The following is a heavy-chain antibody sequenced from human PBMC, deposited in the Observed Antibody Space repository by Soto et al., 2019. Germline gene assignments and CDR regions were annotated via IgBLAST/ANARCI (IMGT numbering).Heavy chain of an antibody. Sequence: GGSLRLSCAASGFTFSTYGMSWVRQAPGKGLEWVSVISASGSSTYYADSVKGRFTISRDNSKNTLYLQMNSLRAEDTAVYYCARDINLLSYSSGHNYYYYGMDVWGQGTTVTVSS. CDR2: ISASGSST. D-gene: IGHD6-19*01. J-gene: IGHJ6*02. CDR3: ARDINLLSYSSGHNYYYYGMDV. CDR1: GFTFSTYG. V-gene: IGHV3-23*01.